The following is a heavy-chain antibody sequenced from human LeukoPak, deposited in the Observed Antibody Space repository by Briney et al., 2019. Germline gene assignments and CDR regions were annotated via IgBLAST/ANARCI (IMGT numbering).Heavy chain of an antibody. CDR2: IYHSGTT. D-gene: IGHD4-11*01. CDR1: GGSINNYY. V-gene: IGHV4-59*08. Sequence: SEPQTLTCSVSGGSINNYYGNWLRQPPEKALEWIGYIYHSGTTIYNPSLKGRVTISIDTSKNQFSLRLSSVTAADTAVYYCARAVSFDYWGQGALVTVSS. J-gene: IGHJ4*02. CDR3: ARAVSFDY.